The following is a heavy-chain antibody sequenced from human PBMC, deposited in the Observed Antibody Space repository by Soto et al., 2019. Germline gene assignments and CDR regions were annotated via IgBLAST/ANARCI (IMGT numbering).Heavy chain of an antibody. V-gene: IGHV3-23*01. CDR3: AVDFWTSSHLYGMGD. Sequence: GGSLRLSCAASGFPFSSYAMTWVRQAPGKGLEWVSTITSGGNTYYADSVKGRFTISRDNSKNTLYLQMNSLRAEDTAVYYCAVDFWTSSHLYGMGDWGQGTRVTVSS. D-gene: IGHD3-3*01. CDR1: GFPFSSYA. CDR2: ITSGGNT. J-gene: IGHJ6*02.